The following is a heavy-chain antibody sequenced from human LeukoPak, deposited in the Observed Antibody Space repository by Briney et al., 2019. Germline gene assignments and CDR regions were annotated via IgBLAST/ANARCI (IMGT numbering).Heavy chain of an antibody. V-gene: IGHV4-39*07. Sequence: SETLSLTCTVSGGSISSSSYYWGWIRQPPGKGLEWIGSIYYSGSTYYNPSLKSRVTISVDTSKNQFSLKLSSVTAADTAVYYCARDRDIVGFDYWGQGTLVTVSS. CDR2: IYYSGST. CDR3: ARDRDIVGFDY. CDR1: GGSISSSSYY. J-gene: IGHJ4*02. D-gene: IGHD2-15*01.